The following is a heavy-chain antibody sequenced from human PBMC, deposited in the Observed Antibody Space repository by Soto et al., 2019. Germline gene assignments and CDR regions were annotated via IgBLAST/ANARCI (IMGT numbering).Heavy chain of an antibody. CDR2: IGGSGSSA. D-gene: IGHD3-10*01. J-gene: IGHJ5*02. V-gene: IGHV3-23*01. CDR1: GFTFKNFA. Sequence: EVQLLESGGGLVQPGGSLRLSCAASGFTFKNFAVSWVRQAPGKGMEWGSSIGGSGSSANYADSVKGRFTVSRDDSKSTLYLQMSGLRVDDTALYYCAKDAVAYNGEWGWFDLWGQGTLVTVSS. CDR3: AKDAVAYNGEWGWFDL.